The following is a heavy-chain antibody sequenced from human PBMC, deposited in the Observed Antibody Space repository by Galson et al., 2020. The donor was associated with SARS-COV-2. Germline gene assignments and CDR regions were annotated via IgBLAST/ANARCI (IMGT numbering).Heavy chain of an antibody. CDR1: GGSISSGGYS. D-gene: IGHD3-22*01. CDR2: IYHSGST. CDR3: ARDQGYDSSDAFDI. Sequence: ETSETLSLTCAVSGGSISSGGYSWSWIRQPPGKGLEWIGYIYHSGSTYYNPSLKSRVTISVDRSKNQFSLKLSSVTAADTAVYYCARDQGYDSSDAFDIWGQGTMVTVSS. V-gene: IGHV4-30-2*01. J-gene: IGHJ3*02.